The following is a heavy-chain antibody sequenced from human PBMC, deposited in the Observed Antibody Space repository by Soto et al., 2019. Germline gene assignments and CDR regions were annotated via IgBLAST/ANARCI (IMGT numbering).Heavy chain of an antibody. Sequence: PWGSPVLSCEASGFTFRSSWMSWVRQAPGKGLDPVSYPKPDGSETYYVDSVSGRFTISRDNAKNSLYLQMNSLRAEDTAIYYCARDPSFGAFDIWGHGTMVTVSS. CDR1: GFTFRSSW. J-gene: IGHJ3*02. CDR2: PKPDGSET. D-gene: IGHD3-10*01. V-gene: IGHV3-7*01. CDR3: ARDPSFGAFDI.